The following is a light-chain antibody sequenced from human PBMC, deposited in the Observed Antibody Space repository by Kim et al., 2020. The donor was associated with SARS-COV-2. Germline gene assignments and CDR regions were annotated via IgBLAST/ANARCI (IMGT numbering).Light chain of an antibody. V-gene: IGKV1-33*01. CDR3: HQYDNLS. CDR2: DAS. J-gene: IGKJ4*01. CDR1: QDIDKY. Sequence: LSASVGDRVTITCQASQDIDKYINWYQQKPGRAPKVLIYDASNVETGVPSRFSGSGSGTEFTLTINSLQPEDVGTYYCHQYDNLSFGGGTKVDIK.